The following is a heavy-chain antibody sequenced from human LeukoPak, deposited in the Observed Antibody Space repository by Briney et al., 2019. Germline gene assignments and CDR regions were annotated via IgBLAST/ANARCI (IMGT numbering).Heavy chain of an antibody. CDR1: GGSFSAYY. J-gene: IGHJ6*03. CDR2: IHYSGYT. CDR3: ARTTMVRGTYYMDV. D-gene: IGHD3-10*01. Sequence: PSETLSLTCAIYGGSFSAYYWSWIRQPPGKGLEWIGCIHYSGYTNYNPSLKSRVTISVDTSKNHFSLKLSSVTAADTAVYYCARTTMVRGTYYMDVWGKGTTVTISS. V-gene: IGHV4-59*01.